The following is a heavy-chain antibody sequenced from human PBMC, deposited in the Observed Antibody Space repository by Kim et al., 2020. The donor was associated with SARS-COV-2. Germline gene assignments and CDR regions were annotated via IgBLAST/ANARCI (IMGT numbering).Heavy chain of an antibody. D-gene: IGHD3-22*01. CDR3: AREEGYYDSSGYYGYYGMDV. J-gene: IGHJ6*02. V-gene: IGHV3-53*01. Sequence: RFTISRDNSKNTLYLQMNSLRAEDTAVYYCAREEGYYDSSGYYGYYGMDVWGQGTTVTVSS.